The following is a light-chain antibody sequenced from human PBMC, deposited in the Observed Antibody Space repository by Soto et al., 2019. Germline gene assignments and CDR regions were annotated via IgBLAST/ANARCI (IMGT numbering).Light chain of an antibody. J-gene: IGKJ5*01. CDR1: QSVSSSY. V-gene: IGKV3-20*01. Sequence: EIVLTQSPGTLSLSPGERATLSCRASQSVSSSYLAWYQQKPGQAPRLLIYGASSRATGIPDRFSGSGSGTEFTLTISSLQSDDFAVYYCQQYYNWPSFGQGTRLEIK. CDR3: QQYYNWPS. CDR2: GAS.